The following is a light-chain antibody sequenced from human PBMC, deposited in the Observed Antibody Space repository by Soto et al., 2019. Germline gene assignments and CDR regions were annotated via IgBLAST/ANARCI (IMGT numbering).Light chain of an antibody. J-gene: IGKJ1*01. CDR3: QQRNNTPLT. CDR2: DVS. Sequence: ETVLTQSPATLSLSPGERATLSCRASQSISKDLAWYQQKPGQPPRLLICDVSNRATGVPARFSGSGSGTDFTLIISSLEHEDFAVYYCQQRNNTPLTFGQGTKVEIK. V-gene: IGKV3-11*01. CDR1: QSISKD.